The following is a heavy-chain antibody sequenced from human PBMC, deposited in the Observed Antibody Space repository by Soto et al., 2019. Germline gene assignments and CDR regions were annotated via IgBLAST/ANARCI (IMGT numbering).Heavy chain of an antibody. V-gene: IGHV3-64D*06. CDR2: ISSNGGNT. J-gene: IGHJ5*02. D-gene: IGHD3-22*01. CDR1: GFTFSSYA. Sequence: GGSLRLSCSASGFTFSSYAMHWVRQAPGKGLEYVSAISSNGGNTYYADSVKGRFTISRDKSKNTLFLQMSSLRVEDTAVFYCVKEAYYYDSSGYYYGWFDPWGQGTQVTVSS. CDR3: VKEAYYYDSSGYYYGWFDP.